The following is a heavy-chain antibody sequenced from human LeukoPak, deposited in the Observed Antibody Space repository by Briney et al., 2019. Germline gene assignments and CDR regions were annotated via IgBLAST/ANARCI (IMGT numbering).Heavy chain of an antibody. CDR3: ASLRKRGGAFDL. CDR2: IYSSGTT. V-gene: IGHV4-39*07. CDR1: NGSISSGTYSSGNYY. Sequence: PSETLSLTCTVSNGSISSGTYSSGNYYWGWIRQPPGKGLEWIGNIYSSGTTYYNPSLPSLKSRVTILIDTSNIQFSLRLRSVTAADTAVYYCASLRKRGGAFDLWGQGTVVTVSS. J-gene: IGHJ3*01.